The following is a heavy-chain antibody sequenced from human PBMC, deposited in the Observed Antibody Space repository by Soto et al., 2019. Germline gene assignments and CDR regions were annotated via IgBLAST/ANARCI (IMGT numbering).Heavy chain of an antibody. V-gene: IGHV3-23*01. Sequence: GGSQRLSCGDSGFTFSSYPMIWVRQARGKGLEWVKAISGSGCSTDYADSVKGRFNISRDNSKNTLSLQMNSRRAEDTAVYYCAKDLEDIVLVARDGMDVWGQGTTVTVSS. J-gene: IGHJ6*02. CDR1: GFTFSSYP. CDR3: AKDLEDIVLVARDGMDV. CDR2: ISGSGCST. D-gene: IGHD2-15*01.